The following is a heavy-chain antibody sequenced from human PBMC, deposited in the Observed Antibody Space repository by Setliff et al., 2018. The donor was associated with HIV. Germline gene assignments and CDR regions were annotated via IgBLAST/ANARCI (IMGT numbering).Heavy chain of an antibody. CDR3: ARGDTYYHDSSGYVKSALDCFDI. J-gene: IGHJ3*02. Sequence: SETLSLTCSVSGGSISGNAWSWIRQPAGKGLEWIGHIYTSGSTNCNPSLKSRVTISVDTSKNQFSLKLSSVTAAGTAVYYCARGDTYYHDSSGYVKSALDCFDIWGQGTMVTVSS. CDR2: IYTSGST. CDR1: GGSISGNA. V-gene: IGHV4-4*07. D-gene: IGHD3-22*01.